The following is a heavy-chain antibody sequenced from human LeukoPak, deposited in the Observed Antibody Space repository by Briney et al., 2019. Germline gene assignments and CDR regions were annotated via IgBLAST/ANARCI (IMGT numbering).Heavy chain of an antibody. CDR1: GFTVSSNY. J-gene: IGHJ6*02. CDR3: ARGSSGYSYGYFYYYYGMDV. Sequence: GGSLRLSCAASGFTVSSNYMSWVRQAPGKGLEWVSVIYSGGSTYYANSVKGRFTISRDNSKNTLDLQMNSLRAEDTAVYYCARGSSGYSYGYFYYYYGMDVWGQGTTVTVSS. V-gene: IGHV3-66*01. D-gene: IGHD5-18*01. CDR2: IYSGGST.